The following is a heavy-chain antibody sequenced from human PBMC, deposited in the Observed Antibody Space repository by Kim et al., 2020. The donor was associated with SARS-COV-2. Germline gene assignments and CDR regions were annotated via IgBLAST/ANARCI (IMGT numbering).Heavy chain of an antibody. J-gene: IGHJ2*01. Sequence: GGSLRLSCAASGFTFTKYGMHWVRQAPGKGLEWVTILSYDGSDAYYADSVKGRFTISRDDSKNTLYLQMNSLTVEDTAVYYCARSSRDSGYSSDWYDKHWYFVLWGRGTLVTVSS. V-gene: IGHV3-33*05. CDR1: GFTFTKYG. CDR2: LSYDGSDA. D-gene: IGHD6-13*01. CDR3: ARSSRDSGYSSDWYDKHWYFVL.